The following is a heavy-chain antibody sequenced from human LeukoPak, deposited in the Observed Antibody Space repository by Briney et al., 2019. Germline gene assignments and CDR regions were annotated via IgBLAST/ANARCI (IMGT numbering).Heavy chain of an antibody. Sequence: SETLSLTCTVSGGSISSYYWSWIRQPPGKGLEWIGYTYYSGSTNYNPSLKSRVTISVDTSKNQFSLKLSSVTAADTAVYYCARDRYIFAGPDAYYYMDVWGKGTTVTISS. D-gene: IGHD5-18*01. CDR1: GGSISSYY. V-gene: IGHV4-59*01. J-gene: IGHJ6*03. CDR2: TYYSGST. CDR3: ARDRYIFAGPDAYYYMDV.